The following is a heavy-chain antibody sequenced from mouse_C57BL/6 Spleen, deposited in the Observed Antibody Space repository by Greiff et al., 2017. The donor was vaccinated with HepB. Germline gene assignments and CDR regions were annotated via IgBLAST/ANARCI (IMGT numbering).Heavy chain of an antibody. CDR3: ARHYYGSSYPLAY. Sequence: QVQLQQSGPELVKPGASVKISCKASGYSFTSYYIHWVKQRPGQGLEWIGWIYPGSGNTKYNEKFKGKATLTADTSSSTAYMQLSSLTSEDSAVYYCARHYYGSSYPLAYWGQGTLVTVSA. D-gene: IGHD1-1*01. V-gene: IGHV1-66*01. CDR1: GYSFTSYY. J-gene: IGHJ3*01. CDR2: IYPGSGNT.